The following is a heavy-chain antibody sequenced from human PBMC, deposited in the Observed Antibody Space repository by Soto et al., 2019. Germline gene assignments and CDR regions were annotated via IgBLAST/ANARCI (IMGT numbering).Heavy chain of an antibody. CDR1: GYTFSSYY. CDR2: INPSGGST. CDR3: ARGPDSIFVVFIRRYAEWADQRFDY. J-gene: IGHJ4*02. Sequence: ASVKVSCKASGYTFSSYYMHWVRQAPGQGLERMGIINPSGGSTSYAQKIQGRVIMTRDTSTSTVYMELRSLRSDDTAVYYCARGPDSIFVVFIRRYAEWADQRFDYWGQGTLVTVSS. D-gene: IGHD3-3*01. V-gene: IGHV1-46*01.